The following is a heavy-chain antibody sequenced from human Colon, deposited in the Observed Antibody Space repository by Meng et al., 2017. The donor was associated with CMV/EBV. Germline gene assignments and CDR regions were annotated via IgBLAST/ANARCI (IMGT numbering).Heavy chain of an antibody. V-gene: IGHV1-3*01. CDR3: AREPPLGGYFDY. CDR1: GYTFTSHG. J-gene: IGHJ4*02. Sequence: GKAAGYTFTSHGIHWGRQAPGQRLEWMGWVDWGNGNAKYSQKFQDRGIITRDTSATTVYMELSSMKSEDTAVYYCAREPPLGGYFDYWGQGTLVTVSS. D-gene: IGHD2-15*01. CDR2: VDWGNGNA.